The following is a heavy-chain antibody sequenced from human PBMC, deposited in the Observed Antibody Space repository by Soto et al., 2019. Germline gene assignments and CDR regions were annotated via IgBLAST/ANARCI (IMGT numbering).Heavy chain of an antibody. CDR1: GYAFTSYA. CDR2: IDTGNGNT. J-gene: IGHJ6*02. D-gene: IGHD1-26*01. CDR3: ARDHWESLKYYYALAV. Sequence: ASVKVSCKASGYAFTSYAMQWVRRAPGQGLEWMGWIDTGNGNTHYSQKFQGRVTFTRDTSATTVYMEVTSLISEDTAVYYCARDHWESLKYYYALAVWGQGTTVTVSS. V-gene: IGHV1-3*04.